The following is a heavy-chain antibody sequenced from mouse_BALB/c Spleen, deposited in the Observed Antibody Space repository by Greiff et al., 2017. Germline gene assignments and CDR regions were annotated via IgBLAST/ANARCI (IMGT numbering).Heavy chain of an antibody. CDR3: ARWYYCYGLAY. CDR2: ISYSGST. J-gene: IGHJ3*01. CDR1: GDSITSGY. V-gene: IGHV3-8*02. D-gene: IGHD1-2*01. Sequence: EVKVVESGPSLVEPSQTLSLTCSVTGDSITSGYWNWVRKFPGNKLEYMGYISYSGSTYYNPSLKSRISITRDTSKNQYYLQLNSVTTEDTATYYCARWYYCYGLAYWGQGTLVTVSA.